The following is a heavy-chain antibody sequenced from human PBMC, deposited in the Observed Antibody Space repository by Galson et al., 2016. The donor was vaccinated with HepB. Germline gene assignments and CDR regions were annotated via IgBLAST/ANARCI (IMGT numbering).Heavy chain of an antibody. CDR1: GFTFSSYS. J-gene: IGHJ4*02. V-gene: IGHV3-21*01. CDR2: ISSSSSYI. CDR3: ARPSSSSWAFDY. Sequence: SLRLSCAASGFTFSSYSMNWVRQAPRKGLEWVSSISSSSSYIYYADSVKGRFTISRDNAKNSLYLQMNSLRAEDTAVYYCARPSSSSWAFDYWGQGTLVTVSS. D-gene: IGHD6-6*01.